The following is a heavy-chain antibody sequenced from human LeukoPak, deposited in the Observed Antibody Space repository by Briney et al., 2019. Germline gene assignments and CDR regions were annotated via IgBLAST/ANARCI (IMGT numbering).Heavy chain of an antibody. J-gene: IGHJ4*02. V-gene: IGHV3-30*18. CDR3: AKDSPVLSYVKGGFDY. Sequence: PGRSLRLSCAASGFTFSSYGMHWVRQAPGKGLEWVAVISYDGSNKYYADSVKGRFTISRDNSKNTLYLQMNSLRAEDTAVYYCAKDSPVLSYVKGGFDYWGQGTLVTVSS. CDR1: GFTFSSYG. CDR2: ISYDGSNK. D-gene: IGHD5-18*01.